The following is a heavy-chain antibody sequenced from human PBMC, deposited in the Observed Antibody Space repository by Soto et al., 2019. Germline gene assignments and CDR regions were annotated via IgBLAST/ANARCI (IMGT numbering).Heavy chain of an antibody. CDR1: GGSVNSGNYY. Sequence: QVQLQQWGAGLLKPSETLSLTCAVFGGSVNSGNYYWSWIRQPPGKGLEWIGEMSHSGGTHFNPSLKSRVTISVDTSKNQFSLKMSSVPAADTALYYCARVERGTATTVVDAFDIWGPGTMVTVSS. D-gene: IGHD1-1*01. J-gene: IGHJ3*02. V-gene: IGHV4-34*01. CDR2: MSHSGGT. CDR3: ARVERGTATTVVDAFDI.